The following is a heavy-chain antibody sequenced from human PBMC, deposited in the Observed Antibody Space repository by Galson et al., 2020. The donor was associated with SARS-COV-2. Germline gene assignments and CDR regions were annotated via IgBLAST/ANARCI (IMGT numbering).Heavy chain of an antibody. Sequence: GGSLRLSCAASGFTFSSYAMSCVRQAPGKGLEWVCAISSGGLSPYYAASVKGRFTISRDNSKNTLYLQMNSLRGEDTAVYYCAKLGSSSWSLVDYWGQGTLVTVSS. J-gene: IGHJ4*02. CDR1: GFTFSSYA. V-gene: IGHV3-23*01. CDR2: ISSGGLSP. CDR3: AKLGSSSWSLVDY. D-gene: IGHD6-13*01.